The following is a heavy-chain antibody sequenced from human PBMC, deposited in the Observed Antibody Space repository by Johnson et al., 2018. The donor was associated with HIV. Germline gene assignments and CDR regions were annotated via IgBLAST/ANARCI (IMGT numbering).Heavy chain of an antibody. Sequence: VPLVESGVGVVPPGRSLRLSCAASGFTFSSCAMHWVRQAPGKWLEWETIISYDGITLYYADSVKGRFTISTDNAKNSLYLQMNSLRPEDTAVYYCVRGGQWGATDAFDVWGQGTMVTVSS. D-gene: IGHD6-19*01. CDR1: GFTFSSCA. CDR2: ISYDGITL. V-gene: IGHV3-30*04. J-gene: IGHJ3*01. CDR3: VRGGQWGATDAFDV.